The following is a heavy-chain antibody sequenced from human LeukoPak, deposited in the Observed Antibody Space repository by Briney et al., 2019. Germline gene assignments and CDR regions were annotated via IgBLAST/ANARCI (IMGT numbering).Heavy chain of an antibody. CDR3: ARGFSSGLWYFDL. CDR1: GGSISTYY. CDR2: IYYSGNA. Sequence: SETLSLTCTVSGGSISTYYWSWIRQPPGKGLEWIGYIYYSGNANYNPSLKSRVTISVDTSKNQFSLKLSSVTAADTAVYYCARGFSSGLWYFDLWGRGTLVTVSS. J-gene: IGHJ2*01. V-gene: IGHV4-59*01. D-gene: IGHD3-22*01.